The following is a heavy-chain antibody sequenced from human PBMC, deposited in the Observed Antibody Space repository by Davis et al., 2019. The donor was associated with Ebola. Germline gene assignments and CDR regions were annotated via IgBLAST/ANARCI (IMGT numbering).Heavy chain of an antibody. CDR3: ARVHTTCWFCGMDV. CDR1: GNSFTGYW. Sequence: GGSLRLSCKGSGNSFTGYWIAWVRQMPEKGLEWMGIIYTGDSDTRYSPSFRGQVTISADKPIRTAYLQWGSLKASDTATYYCARVHTTCWFCGMDVWGQGTTVTVSS. D-gene: IGHD2-2*01. J-gene: IGHJ6*02. V-gene: IGHV5-51*04. CDR2: IYTGDSDT.